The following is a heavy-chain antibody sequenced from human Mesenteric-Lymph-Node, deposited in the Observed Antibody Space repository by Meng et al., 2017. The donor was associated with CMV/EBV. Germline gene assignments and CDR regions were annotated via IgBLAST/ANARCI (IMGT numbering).Heavy chain of an antibody. CDR3: AKDDPKPYCSSTSCYMSDGSPDY. Sequence: GMHWVRQAPGKGLEWVTFIRYDGSNKYYADSVKGRFTISRDNSKNTLYLQMNSLRAEDTAVYYCAKDDPKPYCSSTSCYMSDGSPDYWGQGTLVTVSS. CDR2: IRYDGSNK. V-gene: IGHV3-30*02. CDR1: G. J-gene: IGHJ4*02. D-gene: IGHD2-2*02.